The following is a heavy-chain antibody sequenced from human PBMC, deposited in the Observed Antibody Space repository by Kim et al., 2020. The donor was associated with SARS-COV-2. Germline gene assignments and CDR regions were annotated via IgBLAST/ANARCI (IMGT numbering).Heavy chain of an antibody. CDR1: GFTFSSYG. CDR2: IWYDGSNK. CDR3: ARDGHGSGSYTDY. Sequence: GGSLRLSCAASGFTFSSYGMHWVRQAPGKGLEWVAVIWYDGSNKYYADSVKGRFTISRDNSKNTLYLQMNSLRAEDTAVYYCARDGHGSGSYTDYWGQGTLVPVSS. D-gene: IGHD3-10*01. J-gene: IGHJ4*02. V-gene: IGHV3-33*01.